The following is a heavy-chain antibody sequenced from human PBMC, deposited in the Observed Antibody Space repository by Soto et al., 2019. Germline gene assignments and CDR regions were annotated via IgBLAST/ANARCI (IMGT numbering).Heavy chain of an antibody. CDR2: INHSGST. J-gene: IGHJ4*02. Sequence: PSETLSLTCAVYCGSFSGYYWSWIRQPPGKGLEWIGEINHSGSTNYNPSLKSRVTISVDTSKNQFSLKLSSVTAADTAVYYCARGKVELRFLEWLSYNFDYWGQGTLVTVSS. CDR3: ARGKVELRFLEWLSYNFDY. D-gene: IGHD3-3*01. V-gene: IGHV4-34*01. CDR1: CGSFSGYY.